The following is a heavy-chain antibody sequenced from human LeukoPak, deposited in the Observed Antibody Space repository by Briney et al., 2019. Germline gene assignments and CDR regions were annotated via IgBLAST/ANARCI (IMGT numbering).Heavy chain of an antibody. CDR2: ISAYNGNT. V-gene: IGHV1-18*01. CDR1: GHTFTSYG. J-gene: IGHJ3*02. Sequence: ASVKVSCKASGHTFTSYGISWVRQAPGQGLEWMGWISAYNGNTNYAQKLQGRVTMTTDTSTSTAYMELRSLRSDDTAVYYCARERPSYYYDSSGSVDAFDIWGQGTMVTVSS. D-gene: IGHD3-22*01. CDR3: ARERPSYYYDSSGSVDAFDI.